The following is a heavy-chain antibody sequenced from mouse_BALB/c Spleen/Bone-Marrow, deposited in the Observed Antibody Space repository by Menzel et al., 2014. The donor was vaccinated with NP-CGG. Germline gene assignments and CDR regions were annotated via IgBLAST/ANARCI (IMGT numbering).Heavy chain of an antibody. CDR2: INPDSSTI. CDR1: GFDFSRYW. V-gene: IGHV4-1*02. J-gene: IGHJ1*01. CDR3: ASYDGYYYWYFDV. D-gene: IGHD2-3*01. Sequence: EVQVVESGGGLVQPGGSLKLSCAASGFDFSRYWMSWVRQAPGKGLEWIGEINPDSSTINYTPSLKDKFIISRDNAKNTLYLQMSKVRSGDTALYYCASYDGYYYWYFDVWGAGTTVTVSP.